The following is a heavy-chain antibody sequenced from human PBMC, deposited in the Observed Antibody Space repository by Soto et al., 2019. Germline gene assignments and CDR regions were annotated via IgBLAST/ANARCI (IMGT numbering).Heavy chain of an antibody. V-gene: IGHV1-69*01. CDR2: IIPIFGTA. J-gene: IGHJ4*02. CDR1: GGTFSSYA. Sequence: QVQLVQSGAEVKKPGSSVNVSCKASGGTFSSYAISWVRQAPGQGLEWMGGIIPIFGTANYAQKFQGRVTITADESTSTAYMELSSLRSEDTAVYYCAREGRWELPHTPFDYWGQGTLVTVSS. CDR3: AREGRWELPHTPFDY. D-gene: IGHD1-26*01.